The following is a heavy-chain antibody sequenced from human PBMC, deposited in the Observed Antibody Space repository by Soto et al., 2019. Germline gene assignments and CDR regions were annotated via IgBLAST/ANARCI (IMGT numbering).Heavy chain of an antibody. CDR2: ISYDGSNK. V-gene: IGHV3-30-3*01. Sequence: QVQLVESGGGVFQPGRSRRLSWAASGFTLSSYAMHWVRRAQGKGLGWGAVISYDGSNKYYADSVKGRFTISRDNSKNTLYLQMNSLRAEDTAVYYCARDFSKVGSDVVAGYIDYWGQGTLVTVSS. CDR1: GFTLSSYA. D-gene: IGHD6-19*01. J-gene: IGHJ4*02. CDR3: ARDFSKVGSDVVAGYIDY.